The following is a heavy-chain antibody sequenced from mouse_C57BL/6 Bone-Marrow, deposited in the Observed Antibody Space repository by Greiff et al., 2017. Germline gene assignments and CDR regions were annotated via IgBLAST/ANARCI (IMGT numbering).Heavy chain of an antibody. V-gene: IGHV5-6*01. J-gene: IGHJ3*01. Sequence: EVQLQESGGDLVKPGGSLKLSCAASGFTFSSYGMSWVRQTPDKRLEWVATISSGGSYTYYPDSVKGRFTISRDNAKNTLYLQMSSLKSEDTAMYYCARPSTWFAYWGQGTLVTVSA. CDR1: GFTFSSYG. D-gene: IGHD6-1*01. CDR2: ISSGGSYT. CDR3: ARPSTWFAY.